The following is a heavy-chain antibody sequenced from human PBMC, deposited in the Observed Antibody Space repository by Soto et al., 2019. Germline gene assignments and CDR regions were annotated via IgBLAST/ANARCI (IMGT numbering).Heavy chain of an antibody. CDR2: IIPILGTA. CDR3: ARAVWDYGDLANGMDV. D-gene: IGHD4-17*01. V-gene: IGHV1-69*12. Sequence: QVQLVQSGAEVKKPGSSVKVSGKASGGTFSSYAISWVRQAPGQGLEWMGGIIPILGTANYAQKFQGRVTITADESTSTAYMELSSLRSEDTAVYYCARAVWDYGDLANGMDVWGQGTTVTVSS. CDR1: GGTFSSYA. J-gene: IGHJ6*02.